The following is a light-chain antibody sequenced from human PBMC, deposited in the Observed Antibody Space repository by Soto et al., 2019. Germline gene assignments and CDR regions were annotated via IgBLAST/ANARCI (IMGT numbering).Light chain of an antibody. CDR3: AAWDDSLSGPAWV. V-gene: IGLV1-47*01. CDR2: RNN. CDR1: SSNIGSNY. Sequence: QSALTQPPSASGTPGQRVTISCSESSSNIGSNYVYWYQQLPGTAPKLLIYRNNQRPSGVPDRFSGSKSGTSASLAISGLRSEDEADYYCAAWDDSLSGPAWVFGGGTQLTVL. J-gene: IGLJ2*01.